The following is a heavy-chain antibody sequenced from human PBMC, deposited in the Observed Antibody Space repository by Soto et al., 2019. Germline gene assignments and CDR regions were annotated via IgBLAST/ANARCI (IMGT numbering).Heavy chain of an antibody. Sequence: SETLSLTCTVSGGSISSSSYYWGWIRQPPGKGLEWIGSIYYSGSTYYNPSLKSRVTISVDTSKNQFSLKLSSVTAADTAVYYCARPCPGFFGVFIISLIFAFDIWAQGTMVTVSS. D-gene: IGHD3-3*01. CDR2: IYYSGST. CDR1: GGSISSSSYY. J-gene: IGHJ3*02. V-gene: IGHV4-39*01. CDR3: ARPCPGFFGVFIISLIFAFDI.